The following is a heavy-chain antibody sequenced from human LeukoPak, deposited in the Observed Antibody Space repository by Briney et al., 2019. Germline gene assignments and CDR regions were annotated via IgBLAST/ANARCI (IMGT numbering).Heavy chain of an antibody. CDR2: IYYSGST. CDR3: ARAGIYYYGSGFDY. Sequence: SETLSLTCTVSGGSISSYYWSWIRQPPGKGLEGIGYIYYSGSTNYNPSLKSRVTISVDTSKNQFSLKLSSVTAADTAVYYCARAGIYYYGSGFDYWGQGTLVTVSS. D-gene: IGHD3-10*01. V-gene: IGHV4-59*01. J-gene: IGHJ4*02. CDR1: GGSISSYY.